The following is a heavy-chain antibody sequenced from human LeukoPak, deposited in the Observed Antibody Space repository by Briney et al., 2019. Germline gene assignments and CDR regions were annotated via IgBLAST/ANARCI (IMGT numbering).Heavy chain of an antibody. CDR1: GGTFSSYA. D-gene: IGHD2-2*01. CDR2: IIPIFGTA. Sequence: SVTVSCAASGGTFSSYAISWVRQAPGQGLEWMGGIIPIFGTANYAQKFQGRVTITADESTSTAYMELSSLRSEDAAVYYCARESWIERISSTSTTIINWFDPWGQGTLVTVSS. CDR3: ARESWIERISSTSTTIINWFDP. J-gene: IGHJ5*02. V-gene: IGHV1-69*01.